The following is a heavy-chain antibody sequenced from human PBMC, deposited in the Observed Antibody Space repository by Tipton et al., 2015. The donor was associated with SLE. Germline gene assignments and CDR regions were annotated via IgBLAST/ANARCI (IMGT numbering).Heavy chain of an antibody. V-gene: IGHV3-30-3*01. J-gene: IGHJ6*02. CDR2: ISYDGSNK. CDR3: ARRYSSGWVRDYGMDV. CDR1: GFTFSSYA. D-gene: IGHD6-19*01. Sequence: SLRLSCAASGFTFSSYAMHWVRQAPGKGLEWVAVISYDGSNKYYADSVKGRFTISRDNSKNTLYLQMNSLRAEDTAVYYCARRYSSGWVRDYGMDVWGQGTTVTVSS.